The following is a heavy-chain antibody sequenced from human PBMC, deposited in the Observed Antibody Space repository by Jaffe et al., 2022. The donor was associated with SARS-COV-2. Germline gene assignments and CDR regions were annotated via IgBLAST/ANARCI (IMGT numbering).Heavy chain of an antibody. Sequence: QVQLQESGPGLVKPSETLSLTCTVSGGSISSYYWSWIRQPPGKGLEWIGYIYYSGSTNYNPSLKSRVTISVDTSKNQFSLKLSSVTAADTAVYYCARDSTRIFDYWGQGTLVTVSS. CDR2: IYYSGST. V-gene: IGHV4-59*01. CDR3: ARDSTRIFDY. CDR1: GGSISSYY. J-gene: IGHJ4*02.